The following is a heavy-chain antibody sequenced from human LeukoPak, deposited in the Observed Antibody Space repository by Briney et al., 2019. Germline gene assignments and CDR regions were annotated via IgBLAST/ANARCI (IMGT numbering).Heavy chain of an antibody. CDR2: ISGSGAST. V-gene: IGHV3-23*01. J-gene: IGHJ3*02. D-gene: IGHD4-23*01. CDR3: AKDFDYGGNSGDAYDI. CDR1: GFTFSRYA. Sequence: PGGSLRLSCAASGFTFSRYAMSWVRQAPGKGLEWVSAISGSGASTYYADSVRGRFTISRDNSKNTLYLQMNSLRAEDTAIYYCAKDFDYGGNSGDAYDIWGQGTVVAVSS.